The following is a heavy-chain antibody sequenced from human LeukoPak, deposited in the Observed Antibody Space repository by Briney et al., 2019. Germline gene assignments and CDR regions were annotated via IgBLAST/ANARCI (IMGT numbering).Heavy chain of an antibody. CDR1: GFTFSSYS. CDR2: ISSSSSCI. CDR3: ASRSGYDYGDAFDI. V-gene: IGHV3-21*01. D-gene: IGHD5-12*01. J-gene: IGHJ3*02. Sequence: GGSLRLSCAASGFTFSSYSMNWVRQAPGKGLEWVSSISSSSSCIKYADSVKGRFTISRDNAKNALYLQMNSLRAEDTAVYYCASRSGYDYGDAFDIWGQGTMVT.